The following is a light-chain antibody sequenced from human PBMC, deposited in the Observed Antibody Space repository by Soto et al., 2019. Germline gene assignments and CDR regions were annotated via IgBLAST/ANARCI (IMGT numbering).Light chain of an antibody. CDR2: DDS. CDR1: SRDVGGYNY. CDR3: SSYTSSSTRV. V-gene: IGLV2-14*01. J-gene: IGLJ1*01. Sequence: QSALTQPASVSGSPGQSVTISCTGTSRDVGGYNYVSWYQQHPGKAPKLIIYDDSNRPSGVSNRFSGSKSGNTASLTIFGLQAEDEADYYCSSYTSSSTRVFGTGTKVTVL.